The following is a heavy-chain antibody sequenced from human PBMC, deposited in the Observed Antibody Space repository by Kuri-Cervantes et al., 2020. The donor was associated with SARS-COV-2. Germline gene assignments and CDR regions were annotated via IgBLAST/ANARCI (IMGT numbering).Heavy chain of an antibody. V-gene: IGHV4-34*01. J-gene: IGHJ3*02. CDR2: VNHRGST. CDR1: GESFSGYY. CDR3: ARELGITMSWDAFDI. D-gene: IGHD3-22*01. Sequence: SETLSLTCAFYGESFSGYYWNWIRQSPGKGLEWIGEVNHRGSTNYNPSLKSRVTISVDTSSKQFSLKLSSVTAADTAVYYCARELGITMSWDAFDIWGQGTMVTVSS.